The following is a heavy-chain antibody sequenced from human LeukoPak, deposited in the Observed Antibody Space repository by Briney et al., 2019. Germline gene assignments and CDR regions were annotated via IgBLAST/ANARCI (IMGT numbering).Heavy chain of an antibody. CDR1: GYSISSGYY. J-gene: IGHJ3*02. Sequence: SETLSLTCTVSGYSISSGYYWGWIRQPPGKGLEWIGSIYHSGSTYYNPSLKSRVTISVDTSKNQFSLKLSSVTAADTAVYYCARVENAFDIWGQGTMVTVSS. V-gene: IGHV4-38-2*02. CDR2: IYHSGST. CDR3: ARVENAFDI.